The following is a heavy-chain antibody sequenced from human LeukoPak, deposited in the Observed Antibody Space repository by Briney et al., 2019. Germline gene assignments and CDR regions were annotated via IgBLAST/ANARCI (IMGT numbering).Heavy chain of an antibody. V-gene: IGHV5-51*01. Sequence: GESLEISCKGSGFTFTNYWIAWARQMPGKGLEWMGIISPGDSDTRYSPSFQGQVTISADKSIITAYLQWSSLRASDTAMYYCARRRKSSSSSSGWFDPWGQGTLVTVSS. CDR3: ARRRKSSSSSSGWFDP. CDR2: ISPGDSDT. CDR1: GFTFTNYW. J-gene: IGHJ5*02. D-gene: IGHD6-6*01.